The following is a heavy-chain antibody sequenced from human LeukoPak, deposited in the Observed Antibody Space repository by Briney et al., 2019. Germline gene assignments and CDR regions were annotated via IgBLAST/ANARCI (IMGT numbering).Heavy chain of an antibody. J-gene: IGHJ1*01. CDR2: ISYSGST. Sequence: SETLSLTCTVSGGSISSYYWSWIRQPPGKGLEWIAYISYSGSTNYNPSLKSRVTISVDTSKNQFSLKVTSVTAADTAVYYCAGMTAVTRIEHCGQGTLVTVSS. D-gene: IGHD4-17*01. CDR3: AGMTAVTRIEH. CDR1: GGSISSYY. V-gene: IGHV4-59*01.